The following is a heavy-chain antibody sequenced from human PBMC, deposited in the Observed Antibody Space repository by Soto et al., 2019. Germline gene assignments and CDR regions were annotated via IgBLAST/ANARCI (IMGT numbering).Heavy chain of an antibody. CDR3: ARLPVVVVPAAIGDYMDV. V-gene: IGHV4-39*01. CDR2: IYYSGST. D-gene: IGHD2-2*01. J-gene: IGHJ6*03. Sequence: SETLSLTCTVSGGSISSSSYYWGWIRQPPGKGLEWIGSIYYSGSTYYNPSLKSRVTISVDTSKNQFSLKLSSVTAADTAVYYCARLPVVVVPAAIGDYMDVWGKGTTVTVSS. CDR1: GGSISSSSYY.